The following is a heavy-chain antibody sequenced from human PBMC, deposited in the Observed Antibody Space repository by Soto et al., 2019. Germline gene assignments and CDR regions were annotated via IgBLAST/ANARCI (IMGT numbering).Heavy chain of an antibody. Sequence: EVQLVESGGRLVQPGRSLRLSCVGTGLNFDDFAMHWVRQAPGKGLKWVSGITWNSRVLAYADSVKGRFTISRDNARNSLYLQMDSLRDEVTALYYCAKGRYDFWSPYYFDSWGQGTLVTVSS. J-gene: IGHJ4*02. CDR3: AKGRYDFWSPYYFDS. V-gene: IGHV3-9*01. CDR1: GLNFDDFA. CDR2: ITWNSRVL. D-gene: IGHD3-3*01.